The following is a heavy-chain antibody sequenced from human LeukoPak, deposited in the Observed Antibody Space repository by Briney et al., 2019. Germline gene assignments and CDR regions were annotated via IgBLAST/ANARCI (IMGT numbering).Heavy chain of an antibody. V-gene: IGHV3-23*01. CDR3: ARDNTISGHYEVGY. CDR1: GFTFSSYA. D-gene: IGHD3-3*01. J-gene: IGHJ4*02. CDR2: ISGSGGST. Sequence: GGSLRLSCAASGFTFSSYAMTWVRQAPGKGLEGVSGISGSGGSTYYADSVKGRFTISRDNSKNTLYLQMNSLRAEDTAVYYCARDNTISGHYEVGYWGQGTLVTVSS.